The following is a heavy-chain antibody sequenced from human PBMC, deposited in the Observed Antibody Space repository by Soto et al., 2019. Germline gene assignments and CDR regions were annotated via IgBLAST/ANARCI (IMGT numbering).Heavy chain of an antibody. D-gene: IGHD3-10*01. V-gene: IGHV3-7*03. J-gene: IGHJ4*02. CDR3: ARARRRAPVGQKYYFDY. Sequence: PGGSLRLSCAASGFTFSSYWMSWVRQAPGKGLEWVANIKQDGSEKYYVDSVKGRFTISRDNAKNSLYLQMNSLRAEDTAVYYCARARRRAPVGQKYYFDYWGQGTLVTVSS. CDR1: GFTFSSYW. CDR2: IKQDGSEK.